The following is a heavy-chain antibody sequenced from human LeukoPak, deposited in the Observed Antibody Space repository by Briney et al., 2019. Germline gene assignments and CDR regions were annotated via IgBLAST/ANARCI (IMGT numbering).Heavy chain of an antibody. Sequence: GASVTVSRTASGYTFTAYHMHWVRQAPGQGLEWMGRINPNSGDTNYAQKFQGRVTMTRDTSISTAYMELSRLRSDDTAVYYCATLGYCTNGVCSHFDYWGQGTLVTVSS. J-gene: IGHJ4*02. V-gene: IGHV1-2*06. D-gene: IGHD2-8*01. CDR2: INPNSGDT. CDR3: ATLGYCTNGVCSHFDY. CDR1: GYTFTAYH.